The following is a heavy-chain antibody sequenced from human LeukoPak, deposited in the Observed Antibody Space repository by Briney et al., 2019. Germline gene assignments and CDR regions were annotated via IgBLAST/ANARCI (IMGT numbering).Heavy chain of an antibody. CDR1: GFTFSSYA. CDR2: ISSSSSYI. J-gene: IGHJ4*02. Sequence: GGSLRLSCAASGFTFSSYAMSWVRQAPGKGLEWVSSISSSSSYIYYADSVKGRFTISRDNAKNTLFLQMNSLRAEDTAVYYCATTGSGSYYDYWGQGTLVTVSS. CDR3: ATTGSGSYYDY. V-gene: IGHV3-21*01. D-gene: IGHD1-26*01.